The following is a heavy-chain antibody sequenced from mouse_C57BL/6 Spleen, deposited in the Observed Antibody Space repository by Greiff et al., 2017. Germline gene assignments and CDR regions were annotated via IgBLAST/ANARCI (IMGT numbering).Heavy chain of an antibody. CDR1: GYSFTGYY. V-gene: IGHV1-42*01. CDR3: ASGSSSWYFDV. Sequence: EVQLQQSGPELVKPGASVKISCKASGYSFTGYYMNWVKQSPEKSLEWIGEINPSTGGTTYNQKFKAKATLTVDKSSSTAYMQLKSLTSEDSAVYYCASGSSSWYFDVWGTGTTVTVSS. CDR2: INPSTGGT. J-gene: IGHJ1*03. D-gene: IGHD1-1*01.